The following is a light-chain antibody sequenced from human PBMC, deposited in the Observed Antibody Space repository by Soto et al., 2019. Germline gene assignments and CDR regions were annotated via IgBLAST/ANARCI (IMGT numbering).Light chain of an antibody. Sequence: QPVLTQPPSVSGAPGQRVTISCTGSSSNIGAGHDVHWYQHLPGTAPKLLIYGNSNRPSGVTDRFSGSKSGTSASLAITGLQAEDEADYYCQSYDSSRSGSEVFGTGTMLTVL. J-gene: IGLJ1*01. CDR1: SSNIGAGHD. CDR2: GNS. CDR3: QSYDSSRSGSEV. V-gene: IGLV1-40*01.